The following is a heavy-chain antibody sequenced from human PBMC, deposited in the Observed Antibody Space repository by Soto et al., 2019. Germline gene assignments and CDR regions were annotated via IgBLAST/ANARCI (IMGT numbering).Heavy chain of an antibody. Sequence: PLGGSLRLSCVASGFTVSTNYLSWVRQVPGKGLEWVSVLHGSGSTSYADSVKGRFTISRDNARNTFYLQMNSLRVEDTAVYYCARKPPAAIQGWAYGMDVWGQGTTVTVSS. D-gene: IGHD2-2*01. CDR3: ARKPPAAIQGWAYGMDV. CDR1: GFTVSTNY. V-gene: IGHV3-53*01. J-gene: IGHJ6*02. CDR2: LHGSGST.